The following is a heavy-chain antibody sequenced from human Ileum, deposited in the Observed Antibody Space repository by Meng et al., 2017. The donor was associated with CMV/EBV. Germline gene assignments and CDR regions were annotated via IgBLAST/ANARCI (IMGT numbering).Heavy chain of an antibody. V-gene: IGHV4-39*07. J-gene: IGHJ4*02. CDR1: YGSINVKNYY. D-gene: IGHD3-3*01. CDR2: VYYTGTT. CDR3: ARNPYNFWSGAPV. Sequence: GSLRLSCSVPYGSINVKNYYWAWIRQSPGKGLEWIGSVYYTGTTFLNSSFKSRVSISLDTSNNQFSLKMNSVTAADTAVYYCARNPYNFWSGAPVWGQGTLVTVSS.